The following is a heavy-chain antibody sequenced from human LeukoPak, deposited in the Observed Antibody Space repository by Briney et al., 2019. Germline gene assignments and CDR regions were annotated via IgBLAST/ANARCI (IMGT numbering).Heavy chain of an antibody. CDR2: MNPNSGNT. D-gene: IGHD6-13*01. CDR3: ARGRPTLAAAGP. CDR1: GYTFTSYD. V-gene: IGHV1-8*01. Sequence: ASVKVSCKASGYTFTSYDINWVRQATGQGLEWMGWMNPNSGNTGYAQKFQGRVTMTRNTSISTAYMELSSLRSEDTAVYYCARGRPTLAAAGPWGQGTLVTVSS. J-gene: IGHJ5*02.